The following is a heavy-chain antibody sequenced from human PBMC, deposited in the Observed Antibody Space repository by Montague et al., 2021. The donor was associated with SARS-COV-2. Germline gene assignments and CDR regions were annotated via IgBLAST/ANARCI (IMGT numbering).Heavy chain of an antibody. CDR3: AREVRYYYDSSGAGACDI. V-gene: IGHV4-59*01. CDR1: GGSISSYY. D-gene: IGHD3-22*01. Sequence: SETLSLTCTVSGGSISSYYWSWIRQPPGKGLEWIGYIYYSGSTNYNPSLKSRVTISVDTSKNQFSLKLCSVTAADTAVYYCAREVRYYYDSSGAGACDIWGQGTMVTVSS. J-gene: IGHJ3*02. CDR2: IYYSGST.